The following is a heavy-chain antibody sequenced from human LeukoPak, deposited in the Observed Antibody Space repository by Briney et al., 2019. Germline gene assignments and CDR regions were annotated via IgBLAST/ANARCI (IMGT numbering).Heavy chain of an antibody. CDR2: IIPIFGTA. CDR3: ARVFGPVANYCDSSGYFYYFDY. Sequence: SVKVSCKASGYTFTGYYMHWVRQAPGQGLEWMGGIIPIFGTANYAQKFQGRVTITADKSTSTAYMELSSLRSEDTAVYYCARVFGPVANYCDSSGYFYYFDYRGQGTLVTVSS. J-gene: IGHJ4*02. D-gene: IGHD3-22*01. V-gene: IGHV1-69*06. CDR1: GYTFTGYY.